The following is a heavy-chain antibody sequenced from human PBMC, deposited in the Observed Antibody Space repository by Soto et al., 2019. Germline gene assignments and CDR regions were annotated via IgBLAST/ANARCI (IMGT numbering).Heavy chain of an antibody. D-gene: IGHD2-8*01. CDR3: ASGTNGAFFVY. CDR2: ISSRSSTI. Sequence: QVQLVESGGGLVKPGGSLRLSCAASGFTFSDYYMSWIRQAPGKGLEWVSYISSRSSTIFYADSVKGRFTISRYNVKNSLYLQMNSLRAEDTAVYYCASGTNGAFFVYWGQGLLVTVSS. CDR1: GFTFSDYY. J-gene: IGHJ4*02. V-gene: IGHV3-11*01.